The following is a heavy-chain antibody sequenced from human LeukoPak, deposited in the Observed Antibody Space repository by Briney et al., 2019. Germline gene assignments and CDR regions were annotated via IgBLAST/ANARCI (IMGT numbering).Heavy chain of an antibody. J-gene: IGHJ2*01. V-gene: IGHV1-69*13. CDR3: ARDPYDFRGYFDL. D-gene: IGHD3-3*01. Sequence: SVKVSCKASGYTLTDYYMHWVRQAPGQGLEWMGGIIPIFGTANYAQKFQGRVTITADESTSTAYMELSSLRSEDTAVYYCARDPYDFRGYFDLWGRGTLVTVSS. CDR1: GYTLTDYY. CDR2: IIPIFGTA.